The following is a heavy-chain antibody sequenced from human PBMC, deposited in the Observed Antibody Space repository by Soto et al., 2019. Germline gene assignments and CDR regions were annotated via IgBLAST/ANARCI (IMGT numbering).Heavy chain of an antibody. D-gene: IGHD3-3*01. CDR3: AHRRASITIFGVEVPGYYFDY. V-gene: IGHV2-5*02. Sequence: VSGPTLVNPTQTLTLTCTFSGFSLSTSGVGVGWIRQPPGKALEWLALIYWDDDKRYSPSLKSRLTITKDTSKNQVVLTMTNMDPVDTATYYRAHRRASITIFGVEVPGYYFDYWGQGTLVTVSS. CDR1: GFSLSTSGVG. J-gene: IGHJ4*02. CDR2: IYWDDDK.